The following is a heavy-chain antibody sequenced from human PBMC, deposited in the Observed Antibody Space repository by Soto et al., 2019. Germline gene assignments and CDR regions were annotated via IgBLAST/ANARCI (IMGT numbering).Heavy chain of an antibody. CDR3: ARGGYFDSSNYLAY. CDR1: GYTFTSYG. CDR2: INPGNGNT. D-gene: IGHD3-22*01. J-gene: IGHJ4*02. V-gene: IGHV1-3*01. Sequence: SVKESFKDAGYTFTSYGINWVRQAPGRGLEWMGWINPGNGNTKYSQQFQGRVIIDRDTSASTAYMELTSLRSEDTAVYYCARGGYFDSSNYLAYWGLGTLVTVYS.